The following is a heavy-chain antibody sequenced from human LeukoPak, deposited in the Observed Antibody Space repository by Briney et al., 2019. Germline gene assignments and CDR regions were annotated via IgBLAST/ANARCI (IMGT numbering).Heavy chain of an antibody. D-gene: IGHD7-27*01. V-gene: IGHV4-59*01. CDR2: IYYSGTT. Sequence: PSETLSLTCTASGCTISSYYWSWIRQSPGKGLEWIGYIYYSGTTSYNPAPKSRVTISLDTSKNQFSLKLSSVTAADTAVYYCARGANWGSPDYWGQGTLVTVSS. CDR3: ARGANWGSPDY. CDR1: GCTISSYY. J-gene: IGHJ4*02.